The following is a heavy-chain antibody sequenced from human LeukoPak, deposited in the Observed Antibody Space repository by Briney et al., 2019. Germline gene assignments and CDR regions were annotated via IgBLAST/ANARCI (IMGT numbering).Heavy chain of an antibody. Sequence: TSVKVSFTASGFTFTISAMQWVRQARGQRLEWIGWIVVGSGNTNYAQKFQERVTITRDMTTSTAYMELSSLRSEDTAVYYCAAGDIAAAGTVPWGQGTLVTVAS. V-gene: IGHV1-58*02. CDR2: IVVGSGNT. J-gene: IGHJ5*01. D-gene: IGHD6-13*01. CDR3: AAGDIAAAGTVP. CDR1: GFTFTISA.